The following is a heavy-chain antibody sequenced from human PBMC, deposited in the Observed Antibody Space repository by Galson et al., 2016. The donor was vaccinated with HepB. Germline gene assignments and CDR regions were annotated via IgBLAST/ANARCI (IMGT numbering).Heavy chain of an antibody. CDR3: ARSGRNWWEELDY. J-gene: IGHJ4*02. CDR2: MNPNSGKT. D-gene: IGHD2-8*02. Sequence: SVKVSCKASGYTFSSYDINWVRQATGQGLEWMGWMNPNSGKTGYAQKFQDRVTMTSNTSMSTAYMELSSLSSEDTAVYYCARSGRNWWEELDYWGQGTLVTVSS. CDR1: GYTFSSYD. V-gene: IGHV1-8*01.